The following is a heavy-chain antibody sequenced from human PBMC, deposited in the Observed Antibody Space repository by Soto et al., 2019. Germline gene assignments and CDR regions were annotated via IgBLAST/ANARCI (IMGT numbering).Heavy chain of an antibody. J-gene: IGHJ6*03. CDR2: IYYSGST. D-gene: IGHD3-10*01. CDR3: ARAGSGSYKYYDYYYMDV. V-gene: IGHV4-59*01. CDR1: GGSISSYY. Sequence: PSETLSLTCTVSGGSISSYYWSWIRQPPGKGLEWIGYIYYSGSTNYNPSLKSRVTISVDTSKNQFSLKLSSVTAADTAVYYCARAGSGSYKYYDYYYMDVWGKGTTVTVSS.